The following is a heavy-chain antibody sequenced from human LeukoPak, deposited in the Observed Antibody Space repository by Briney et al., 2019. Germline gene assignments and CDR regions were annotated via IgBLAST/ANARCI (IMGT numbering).Heavy chain of an antibody. CDR1: GGSISSYY. CDR3: ARDPVWVGGATASPSRWYFDL. V-gene: IGHV4-4*07. J-gene: IGHJ2*01. D-gene: IGHD1-26*01. CDR2: IYTSGGT. Sequence: SETLSLTCTVSGGSISSYYWSWIRQPAGKGLEWIGRIYTSGGTNYNPSLKSRVTMSVDTSKNQFSLKLSSVTAADTAVYYCARDPVWVGGATASPSRWYFDLWGRGTLVTVSS.